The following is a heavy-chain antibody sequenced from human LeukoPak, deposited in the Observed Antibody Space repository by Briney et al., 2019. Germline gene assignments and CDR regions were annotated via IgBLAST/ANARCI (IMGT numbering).Heavy chain of an antibody. V-gene: IGHV3-21*01. CDR1: GFTFSSYW. CDR3: ARIGYCSGGSCYPSYYYYGMDV. CDR2: ISSSSSYI. D-gene: IGHD2-15*01. Sequence: GGSLRLSCAASGFTFSSYWMHWVRQAPGKGLEWVSSISSSSSYIYYADSVKGRFTISRDNAKNSLYLQMNSLRAEDTAVYYCARIGYCSGGSCYPSYYYYGMDVWGQGTTVTVSS. J-gene: IGHJ6*02.